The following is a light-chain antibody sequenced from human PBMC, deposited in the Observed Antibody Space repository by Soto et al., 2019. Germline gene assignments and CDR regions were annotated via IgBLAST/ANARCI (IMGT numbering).Light chain of an antibody. CDR3: SSYTSSTAYV. Sequence: QSALTQPASVSGSPGQSITISCTGTTSDIGAYNYVSWYQQHPGKAPKLMIYEVHNRPSGASDRFSGYKSDNTASLNISGLPAEDEADYYCSSYTSSTAYVCGPGTKVT. J-gene: IGLJ1*01. CDR2: EVH. V-gene: IGLV2-14*01. CDR1: TSDIGAYNY.